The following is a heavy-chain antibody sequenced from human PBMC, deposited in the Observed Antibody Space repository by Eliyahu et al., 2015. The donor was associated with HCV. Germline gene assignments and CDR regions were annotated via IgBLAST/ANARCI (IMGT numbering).Heavy chain of an antibody. CDR2: INPNSGGT. D-gene: IGHD3-3*01. Sequence: QVQLVQSGAEVKKPGASVKVSCKASGYTFTGYYMXWXRXAPGQXLEWMGWINPNSGGTNYAQKFQGWVTMTRDTSISTAYMELSRLRSDDTAVYYCARDLGGLDFWSGYPNYYYGMDVWGQGTTVTVSS. V-gene: IGHV1-2*04. J-gene: IGHJ6*02. CDR3: ARDLGGLDFWSGYPNYYYGMDV. CDR1: GYTFTGYY.